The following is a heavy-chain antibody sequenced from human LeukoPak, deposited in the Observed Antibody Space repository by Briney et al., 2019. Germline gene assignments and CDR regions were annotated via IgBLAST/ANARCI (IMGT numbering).Heavy chain of an antibody. CDR3: ARSGDSSHLDAFDI. J-gene: IGHJ3*02. D-gene: IGHD3-22*01. Sequence: VRSLRLSCAASGFTFSSYAMHWVRQAPGKGLEWVAVISYDGSNKYYADSVKGRFTISRDNSKNTLYLQMNSLRAEDTAVYYCARSGDSSHLDAFDIWGQGTMVTVSS. V-gene: IGHV3-30-3*01. CDR1: GFTFSSYA. CDR2: ISYDGSNK.